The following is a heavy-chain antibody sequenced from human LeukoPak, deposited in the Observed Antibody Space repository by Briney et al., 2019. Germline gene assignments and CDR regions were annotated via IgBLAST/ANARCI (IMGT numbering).Heavy chain of an antibody. V-gene: IGHV1-69*01. J-gene: IGHJ4*02. Sequence: SVKVSCKASGGTFSSYAISWVRQAPGQGLEWMGGIIPIFGTANYAQKFQGRVTITADGSTSTAYMELSSLRSEDTAVYYCAREPGYYSSTSCPTRDGSGSYSVGNYFDYWGQGTLVTVSS. CDR2: IIPIFGTA. CDR3: AREPGYYSSTSCPTRDGSGSYSVGNYFDY. CDR1: GGTFSSYA. D-gene: IGHD2-2*01.